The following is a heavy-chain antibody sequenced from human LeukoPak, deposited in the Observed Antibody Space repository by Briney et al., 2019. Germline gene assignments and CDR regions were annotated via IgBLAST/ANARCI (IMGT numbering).Heavy chain of an antibody. J-gene: IGHJ3*02. CDR1: GGSISSYY. CDR2: IYYSGST. V-gene: IGHV4-59*08. Sequence: SETLSLTCTVSGGSISSYYWSWIRQPPGKGLEWIGYIYYSGSTNYNPSPKSRVTISVDTSKNQFSLKLSSVTAADTAVYYCARAMIVAPGAFDIWGQGTMVTVSS. CDR3: ARAMIVAPGAFDI. D-gene: IGHD3-22*01.